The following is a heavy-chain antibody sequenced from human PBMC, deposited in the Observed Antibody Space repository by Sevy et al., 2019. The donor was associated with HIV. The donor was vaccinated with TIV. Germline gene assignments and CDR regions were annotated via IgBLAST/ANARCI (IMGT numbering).Heavy chain of an antibody. J-gene: IGHJ3*02. CDR1: TFTFTTYP. V-gene: IGHV3-21*01. Sequence: RAGGSLRLSCVASTFTFTTYPMNWVRQAPGKGLEWVSYISSSSNYIYYADSVKGRFTISRDNAKNSLYLQMTSLRAEDTAVYYCARSGMTWDAFDIWGQGTMVTVSS. D-gene: IGHD2-21*02. CDR3: ARSGMTWDAFDI. CDR2: ISSSSNYI.